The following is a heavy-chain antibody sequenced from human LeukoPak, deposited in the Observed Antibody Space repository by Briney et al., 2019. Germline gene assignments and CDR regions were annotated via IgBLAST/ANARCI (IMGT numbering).Heavy chain of an antibody. Sequence: SGGSLRLSCATSGFTFSKYWMNWVRQGPGKGLEWVATIKQDGSEKYYVDSVKGRFTISRDNAKNSLFLHLNSLRAEDTALYYCAREGDDFWSGATLFDYWGQGALVTVSS. J-gene: IGHJ4*02. CDR3: AREGDDFWSGATLFDY. CDR2: IKQDGSEK. D-gene: IGHD3-3*01. CDR1: GFTFSKYW. V-gene: IGHV3-7*01.